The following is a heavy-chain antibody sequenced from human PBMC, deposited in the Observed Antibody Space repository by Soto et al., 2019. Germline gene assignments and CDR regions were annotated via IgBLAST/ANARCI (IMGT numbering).Heavy chain of an antibody. CDR1: GGTFSRHS. CDR3: AREDRDRESALVTAAIDGMDV. J-gene: IGHJ6*02. V-gene: IGHV1-69*08. D-gene: IGHD2-2*01. CDR2: LMPFFDIA. Sequence: QVQLVQSGAEVKKPGSSVKVSCKASGGTFSRHSITWVRQAPGHGLEWLGRLMPFFDIASYAQKFQGRVTITADKSTSTAYMELSSLRSEDTAVYYCAREDRDRESALVTAAIDGMDVWGQGTTVTVSS.